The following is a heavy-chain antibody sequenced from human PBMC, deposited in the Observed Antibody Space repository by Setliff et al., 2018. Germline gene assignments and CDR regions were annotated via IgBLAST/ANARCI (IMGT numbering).Heavy chain of an antibody. Sequence: PSETLSLTCAVSGYSISSGYYWGWIRQPPGKGLEWIGSIYHSGSTYYNPSLKSRVTISVDTSKNQFSLKLSSVTAADTAVYYCARGPGSSRLYYFDYWGQGTLVTVSS. CDR1: GYSISSGYY. CDR3: ARGPGSSRLYYFDY. V-gene: IGHV4-38-2*01. CDR2: IYHSGST. D-gene: IGHD3-10*01. J-gene: IGHJ4*02.